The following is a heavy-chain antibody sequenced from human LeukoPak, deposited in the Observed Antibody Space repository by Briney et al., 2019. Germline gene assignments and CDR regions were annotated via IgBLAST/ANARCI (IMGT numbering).Heavy chain of an antibody. CDR1: GYTFTGYY. V-gene: IGHV1-2*02. CDR2: INPNSGGT. CDR3: ASTFRTRGYYMDV. J-gene: IGHJ6*03. Sequence: ASVKVSCKASGYTFTGYYIHWVRQAPGQGLEWMGWINPNSGGTNSAQKFQGRVTMTRDTSINTAYMELSRLRSDDTAVYYCASTFRTRGYYMDVWGKGTTVTVSS. D-gene: IGHD3-10*01.